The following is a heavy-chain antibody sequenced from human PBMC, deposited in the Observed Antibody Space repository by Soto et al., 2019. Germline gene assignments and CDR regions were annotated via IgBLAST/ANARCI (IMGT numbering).Heavy chain of an antibody. J-gene: IGHJ5*02. D-gene: IGHD5-12*01. V-gene: IGHV1-18*01. CDR3: ARVVIVATILRWFDP. CDR2: INAGNGNT. CDR1: GYTFTRSG. Sequence: ASVKVSCKASGYTFTRSGISWVRQAPGQGLEWMGWINAGNGNTKYSQKFQGRVTITRDTSASTAYMELSSLRSDDTAVYYCARVVIVATILRWFDPWGQGTLVTVSS.